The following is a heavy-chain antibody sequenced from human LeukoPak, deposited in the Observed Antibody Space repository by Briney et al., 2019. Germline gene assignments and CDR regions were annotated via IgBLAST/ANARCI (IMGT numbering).Heavy chain of an antibody. J-gene: IGHJ4*02. CDR2: ISNDGSNK. D-gene: IGHD2-21*02. Sequence: PGRSLRLSCAASGVTFSSYGMHWVRQAPGKGLEWVAVISNDGSNKHYADSVKGRFTISRDNSKNTLYLQMNSLRAEDTAVYYCAKDLTGVNCCLDQWGQGTLVTVSS. V-gene: IGHV3-30*18. CDR1: GVTFSSYG. CDR3: AKDLTGVNCCLDQ.